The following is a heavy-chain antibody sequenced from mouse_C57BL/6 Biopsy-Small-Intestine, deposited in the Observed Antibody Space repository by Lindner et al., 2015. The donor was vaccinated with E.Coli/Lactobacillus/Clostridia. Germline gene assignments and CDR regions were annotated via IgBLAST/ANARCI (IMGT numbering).Heavy chain of an antibody. CDR3: ARYDYAMDY. D-gene: IGHD2-3*01. V-gene: IGHV5-17*01. CDR1: GFSFSDYG. Sequence: VQLQESGGGLVKPGGSLKLSCAASGFSFSDYGMHWVRQAPEKGLEWITYISSGSSTIYYADTVKGRFTISRDNAKNTLFLQMTSLRSEDTAMYYCARYDYAMDYWGQGTSVTVSS. CDR2: ISSGSSTI. J-gene: IGHJ4*01.